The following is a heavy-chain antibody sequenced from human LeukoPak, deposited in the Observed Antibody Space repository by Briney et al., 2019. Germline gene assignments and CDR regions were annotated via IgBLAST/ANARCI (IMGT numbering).Heavy chain of an antibody. Sequence: PSETLSRTCTVSGRSISSSSSYWGWIRQPPGKGLEWIGCIYYSGSTYYKPSLKSRVTISVDTSKNQFSLKLSSVTAADTAVYYCARVANYYDSSGYQDYYFDYWDQGTLVTVSS. D-gene: IGHD3-22*01. CDR3: ARVANYYDSSGYQDYYFDY. J-gene: IGHJ4*02. CDR2: IYYSGST. V-gene: IGHV4-39*07. CDR1: GRSISSSSSY.